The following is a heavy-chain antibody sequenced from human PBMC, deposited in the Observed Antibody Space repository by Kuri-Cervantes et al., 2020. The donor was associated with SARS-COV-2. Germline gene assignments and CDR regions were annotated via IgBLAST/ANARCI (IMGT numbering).Heavy chain of an antibody. CDR3: ASFVPRVGY. V-gene: IGHV3-11*06. J-gene: IGHJ4*02. D-gene: IGHD6-6*01. CDR2: ISSSSSYI. CDR1: GFTFSDYY. Sequence: GESLKISCAASGFTFSDYYMSWIRQAPGKGLEWVSSISSSSSYIYYADSVKGRFTISRDNAKNSLYLQMNSLRAEDTAVYYCASFVPRVGYWGQGTLVTVSS.